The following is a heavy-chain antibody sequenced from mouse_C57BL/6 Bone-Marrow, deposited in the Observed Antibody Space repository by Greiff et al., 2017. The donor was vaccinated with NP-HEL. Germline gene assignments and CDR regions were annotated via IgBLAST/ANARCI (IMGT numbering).Heavy chain of an antibody. J-gene: IGHJ2*01. CDR2: ISSGGSYT. CDR3: ARPSVGY. CDR1: GFTFSSYG. D-gene: IGHD1-1*02. V-gene: IGHV5-6*01. Sequence: EVKVVESGGDLVKPGGSLKLSCAASGFTFSSYGMSWVRQTPDKRLEWVATISSGGSYTYYPDSVKGRFTISRDNAKNTLYLQMSSLKSEDTAMYYCARPSVGYWGQGTTLTVSS.